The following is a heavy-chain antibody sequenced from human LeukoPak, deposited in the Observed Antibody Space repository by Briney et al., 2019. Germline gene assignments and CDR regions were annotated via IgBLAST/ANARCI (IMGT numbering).Heavy chain of an antibody. CDR3: AKVSGYGVAGTGFDY. CDR1: GFTFSSYA. J-gene: IGHJ4*02. CDR2: ISGSGGST. Sequence: GGSLRLSCAASGFTFSSYAMSWVRQAPGKGLEGVSAISGSGGSTYYADSVKGRFTISRDNSKNTLYLQMNSLRAEDTAVYYCAKVSGYGVAGTGFDYWGQGTLVTVSS. V-gene: IGHV3-23*01. D-gene: IGHD6-19*01.